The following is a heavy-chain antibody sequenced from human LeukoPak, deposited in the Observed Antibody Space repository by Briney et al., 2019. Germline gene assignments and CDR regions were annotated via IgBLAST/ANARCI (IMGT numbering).Heavy chain of an antibody. CDR1: GGSISSSSYY. V-gene: IGHV4-39*01. D-gene: IGHD6-19*01. CDR3: ASSSGWYGY. CDR2: IYYSGST. J-gene: IGHJ4*02. Sequence: SETLSLTCTVSGGSISSSSYYWGWIRQPPGKGLEWIGSIYYSGSTYYNPSLKSRVTISVDTSKNRFSLKLSSVTAADTAVYYCASSSGWYGYWGQGTLVTVSS.